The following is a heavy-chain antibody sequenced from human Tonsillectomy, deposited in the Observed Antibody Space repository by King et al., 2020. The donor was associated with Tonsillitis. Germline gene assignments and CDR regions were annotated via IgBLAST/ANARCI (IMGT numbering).Heavy chain of an antibody. Sequence: VQLVESGGGVVQPGRSLRLSCAASGFTFSSYTMHWVRQAPGKGLEWVALISYDVSTKYYADSVKGRFTISRDNSKNTLYLQMNSLRAEDTAVYYCAKAESAMVLSAFDIWGQGTMVTVSS. D-gene: IGHD5-18*01. J-gene: IGHJ3*02. V-gene: IGHV3-30*18. CDR3: AKAESAMVLSAFDI. CDR2: ISYDVSTK. CDR1: GFTFSSYT.